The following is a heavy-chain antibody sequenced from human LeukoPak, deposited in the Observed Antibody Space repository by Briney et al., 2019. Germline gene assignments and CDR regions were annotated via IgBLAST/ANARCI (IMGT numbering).Heavy chain of an antibody. J-gene: IGHJ5*02. Sequence: ASVKVSCKASGYTFTSYDINWVRQATGQRLEWRGWMNPNSGNTGYAQKFQGRVTMTRNTSISTAYMELSSLRSEDTAVHYCARGSLGATFWFDPWGQGTLVTVSS. CDR2: MNPNSGNT. V-gene: IGHV1-8*01. CDR3: ARGSLGATFWFDP. CDR1: GYTFTSYD. D-gene: IGHD5-12*01.